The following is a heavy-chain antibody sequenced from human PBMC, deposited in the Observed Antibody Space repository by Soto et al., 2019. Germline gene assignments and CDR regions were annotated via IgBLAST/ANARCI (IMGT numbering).Heavy chain of an antibody. CDR3: ARRYGGSIDY. CDR2: IYYSGST. CDR1: GGSISSYY. D-gene: IGHD2-15*01. V-gene: IGHV4-59*08. Sequence: QEQLQESGPGLVKPWETLSLTCTVSGGSISSYYCSWIRQPPGKGLEWIGYIYYSGSTNYNPSLKSRVTISVDTSKNQFSLKLSSATAADTAVYYCARRYGGSIDYWGQGTPVTVSS. J-gene: IGHJ4*02.